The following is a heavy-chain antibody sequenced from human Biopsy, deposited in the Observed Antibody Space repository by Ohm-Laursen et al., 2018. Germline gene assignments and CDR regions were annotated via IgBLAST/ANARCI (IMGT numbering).Heavy chain of an antibody. J-gene: IGHJ4*02. CDR3: ARDPLNGHKHFDY. CDR2: INCKTGAT. CDR1: SYTFTDYN. V-gene: IGHV1-2*02. D-gene: IGHD2-8*01. Sequence: ASVKVSCKASSYTFTDYNIHWMRQAPGQGLEWLGYINCKTGATNYAQKFQGTVTMTRDASISTAYLALGSLRSADTAIYYCARDPLNGHKHFDYWGQGSLVTVSS.